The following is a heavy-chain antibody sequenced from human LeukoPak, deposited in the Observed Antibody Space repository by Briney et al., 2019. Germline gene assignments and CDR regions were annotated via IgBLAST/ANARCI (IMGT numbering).Heavy chain of an antibody. CDR1: GYTFTGYY. CDR3: ARAGPGYSSSWLGYYYYYYGMDV. Sequence: ASVKVSCKASGYTFTGYYMHWVRQAPGQGLEWMGWINPNSGGTNYAQKFQGWVTMTRDTSISTAYMELSRLRSDDTAVYYCARAGPGYSSSWLGYYYYYYGMDVWGQGTTVNVSS. J-gene: IGHJ6*02. D-gene: IGHD6-13*01. V-gene: IGHV1-2*04. CDR2: INPNSGGT.